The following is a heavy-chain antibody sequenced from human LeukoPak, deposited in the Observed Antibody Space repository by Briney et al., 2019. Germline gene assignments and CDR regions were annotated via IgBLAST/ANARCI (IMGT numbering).Heavy chain of an antibody. CDR3: EKTASDIVVVPAAMDYYFDY. CDR2: INHSGST. Sequence: SETLSLTCAVYGGSFSGYYWSWIRQPPGKGLEWIGEINHSGSTNYNPSLKSRVTISVDTSKNQFSLKLSSVTAADTAVYFWEKTASDIVVVPAAMDYYFDYWGQGTLVTVSS. D-gene: IGHD2-2*01. V-gene: IGHV4-34*01. J-gene: IGHJ4*02. CDR1: GGSFSGYY.